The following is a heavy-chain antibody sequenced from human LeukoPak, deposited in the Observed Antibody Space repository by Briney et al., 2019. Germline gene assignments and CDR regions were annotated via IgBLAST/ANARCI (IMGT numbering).Heavy chain of an antibody. J-gene: IGHJ4*02. V-gene: IGHV5-51*01. CDR3: AKRMGYCSGGSCYADFDY. Sequence: PGESLKISCKGSGYSFTSYWIGWVRHMPGKGLEWMGIIYPGDSDTRYSPSFQGQVTISADKSISTAYLQWSSLKASDTAMYYCAKRMGYCSGGSCYADFDYWGQGTLVTVSS. CDR2: IYPGDSDT. CDR1: GYSFTSYW. D-gene: IGHD2-15*01.